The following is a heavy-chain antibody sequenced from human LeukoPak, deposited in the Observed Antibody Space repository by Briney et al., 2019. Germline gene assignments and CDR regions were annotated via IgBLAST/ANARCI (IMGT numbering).Heavy chain of an antibody. V-gene: IGHV4-34*01. CDR2: INHSGST. CDR3: ARVSGPRYYYDSSGYYYKNFDL. D-gene: IGHD3-22*01. J-gene: IGHJ2*01. Sequence: SETLSLTCAVYGGSFSGYYWSWIRKPPGKGLEWIGEINHSGSTNYNPSLKSRVTISVDTSKNQFSLKLSSVTAADTAVYYCARVSGPRYYYDSSGYYYKNFDLWGRGTLVTVSS. CDR1: GGSFSGYY.